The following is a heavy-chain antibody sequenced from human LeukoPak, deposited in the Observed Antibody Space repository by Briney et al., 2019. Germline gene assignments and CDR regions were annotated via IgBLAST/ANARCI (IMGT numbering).Heavy chain of an antibody. CDR1: GGSVSSTTYY. CDR3: ARYVVYGSGKYYFDY. CDR2: INYSGST. V-gene: IGHV4-39*01. Sequence: SETLSLTCTVSGGSVSSTTYYWCWIRHPPGKGLEWIASINYSGSTYYNPSLKSRVTISVDTSENQFSLKLSSVTAADTAVYYCARYVVYGSGKYYFDYWGQGTLVTVSS. J-gene: IGHJ4*02. D-gene: IGHD3-10*01.